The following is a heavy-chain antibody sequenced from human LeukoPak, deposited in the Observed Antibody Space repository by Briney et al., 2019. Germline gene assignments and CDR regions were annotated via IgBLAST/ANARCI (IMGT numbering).Heavy chain of an antibody. V-gene: IGHV1-18*01. CDR2: ISAYNGNT. CDR3: AREYHTLRYFDWLSDGLFDY. J-gene: IGHJ4*02. CDR1: GYTFTSYG. D-gene: IGHD3-9*01. Sequence: GASVKVSCKASGYTFTSYGISWVRQAPGQGLEWMGWISAYNGNTNYAQKLQGRVTMTTDTSTSTAYMELRSLRSDDTAVYYCAREYHTLRYFDWLSDGLFDYWGQGTLVTVSS.